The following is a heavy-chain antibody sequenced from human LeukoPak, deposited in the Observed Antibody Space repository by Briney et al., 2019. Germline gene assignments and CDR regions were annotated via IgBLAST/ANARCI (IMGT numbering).Heavy chain of an antibody. CDR3: ATTYCSSTSCYPYYFDY. J-gene: IGHJ4*02. Sequence: VGSLRLSCAASGFTVSSNYMSWVRQSPGKGLEWVSVVYSGGSTYYAASVKGRFTISRDNSKNTLYLQMNSLRAEDTALYYCATTYCSSTSCYPYYFDYWGQGTLVTVSS. CDR1: GFTVSSNY. V-gene: IGHV3-53*01. CDR2: VYSGGST. D-gene: IGHD2-2*01.